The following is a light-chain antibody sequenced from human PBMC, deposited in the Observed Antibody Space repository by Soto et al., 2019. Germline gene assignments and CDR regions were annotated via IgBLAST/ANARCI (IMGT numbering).Light chain of an antibody. J-gene: IGLJ3*02. CDR2: EVI. CDR1: SSDIGTYNS. V-gene: IGLV2-14*01. CDR3: CSYTSTYTLV. Sequence: QSVLTQPASVSGSPGQSITISCTGTSSDIGTYNSVSWYQHHPGKAPKLLIFEVIDRPSVVSDRSSGSKSGNTASLTISGLQPEDEADYYCCSYTSTYTLVFGGGTKLTVL.